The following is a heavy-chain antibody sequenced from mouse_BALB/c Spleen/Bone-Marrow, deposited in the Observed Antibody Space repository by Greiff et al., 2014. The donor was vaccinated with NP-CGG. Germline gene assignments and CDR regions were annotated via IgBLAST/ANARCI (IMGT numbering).Heavy chain of an antibody. Sequence: VQLQQSGPGLVAPSQSLSITCTVSGFSLTSYGVHWVRQPPGKGLEWLGVIWAGGSTNYNSALMYRLNISKDNSKSKVFLKMNSLQTNDTAMYYYARDCYGSLYAMDYWGQGTSVTVSS. CDR1: GFSLTSYG. D-gene: IGHD1-1*01. J-gene: IGHJ4*01. CDR2: IWAGGST. CDR3: ARDCYGSLYAMDY. V-gene: IGHV2-9*02.